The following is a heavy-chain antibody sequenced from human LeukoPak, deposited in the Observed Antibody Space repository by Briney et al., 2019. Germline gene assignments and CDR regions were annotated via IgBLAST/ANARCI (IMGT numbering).Heavy chain of an antibody. CDR1: GGSISSGSYY. CDR2: IYTSGST. Sequence: SETLSLTCTVSGGSISSGSYYWSWIRQPAGKGLEWIGRIYTSGSTNYNPSLKSRVTISVDTSKNQFSLKLSSVTAADTAVYYCARSTVRAAEGGAFDIWGQGTMVTVSS. D-gene: IGHD4-17*01. V-gene: IGHV4-61*02. CDR3: ARSTVRAAEGGAFDI. J-gene: IGHJ3*02.